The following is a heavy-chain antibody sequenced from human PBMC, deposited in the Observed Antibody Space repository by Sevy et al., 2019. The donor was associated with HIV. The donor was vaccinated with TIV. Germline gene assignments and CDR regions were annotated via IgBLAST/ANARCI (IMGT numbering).Heavy chain of an antibody. CDR1: GFTVGTYW. CDR3: ARDLIVPTRMFYYGMDV. J-gene: IGHJ6*02. CDR2: IKQDESEK. Sequence: GGSLRLSCAASGFTVGTYWMSWVRQAPGKGLQWVASIKQDESEKNYVDSVKGRFTISRDNGKNSLALQMNSLRAEDTAVYYCARDLIVPTRMFYYGMDVWGQGTTVTVSS. D-gene: IGHD2-2*01. V-gene: IGHV3-7*01.